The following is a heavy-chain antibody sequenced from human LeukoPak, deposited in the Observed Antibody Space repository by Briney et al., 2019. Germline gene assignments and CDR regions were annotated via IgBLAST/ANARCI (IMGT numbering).Heavy chain of an antibody. CDR1: GFTFSSYA. J-gene: IGHJ4*02. V-gene: IGHV3-23*01. Sequence: GGSLRLSCAASGFTFSSYAMSWVRQAPGKGLEWVSVISGSGGSTYYADSVKGRFTLSRDNSKNTLYLQMNSLRAEDTAVYYCARTHYYAIYYFDYWGQGTLVTVSS. CDR2: ISGSGGST. CDR3: ARTHYYAIYYFDY. D-gene: IGHD3-16*01.